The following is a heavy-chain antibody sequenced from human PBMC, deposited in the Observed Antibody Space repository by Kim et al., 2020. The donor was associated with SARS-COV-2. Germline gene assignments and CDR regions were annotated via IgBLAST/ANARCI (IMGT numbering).Heavy chain of an antibody. CDR3: TRGSTTSVHFYSGMDV. V-gene: IGHV3-23*01. Sequence: ESLTARFTIPRDNSKHTLYLQMNSLSPEDTAIYYCTRGSTTSVHFYSGMDVWGQGTTVTVSS. D-gene: IGHD4-17*01. J-gene: IGHJ6*02.